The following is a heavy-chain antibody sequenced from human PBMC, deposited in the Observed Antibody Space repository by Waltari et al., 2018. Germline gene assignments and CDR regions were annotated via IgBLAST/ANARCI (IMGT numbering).Heavy chain of an antibody. J-gene: IGHJ4*02. V-gene: IGHV1-2*06. CDR2: INPNRGGT. D-gene: IGHD6-13*01. CDR3: AREGIAAAFDY. CDR1: GYTFTGYY. Sequence: QVQLVQSGAEVKKPGASVKVSCKASGYTFTGYYMHWVRQAPGQGLEWMGRINPNRGGTNYAQKVQGRGTRTRDTSISTAYMELSRLRSDDTAVYYCAREGIAAAFDYWGQGTLVTVSS.